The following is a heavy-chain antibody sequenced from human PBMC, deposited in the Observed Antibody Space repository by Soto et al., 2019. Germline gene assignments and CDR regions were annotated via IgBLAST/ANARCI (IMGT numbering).Heavy chain of an antibody. V-gene: IGHV4-61*01. CDR1: GGSARSGRYY. CDR3: VRDPGLEPNYYYGMDG. Sequence: QVQLQESGPGLVRPSETLSLTFTVSGGSARSGRYYWGWIRQPPGKGLEWIGYVYYSGSTTYNPSLKRRATISVDTFNDQFSLKLASISAADTAVYYCVRDPGLEPNYYYGMDGWCPGTTVSVSS. D-gene: IGHD1-1*01. CDR2: VYYSGST. J-gene: IGHJ6*02.